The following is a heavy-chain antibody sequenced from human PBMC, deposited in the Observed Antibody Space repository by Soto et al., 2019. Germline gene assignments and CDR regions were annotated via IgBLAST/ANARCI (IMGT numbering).Heavy chain of an antibody. Sequence: GGSLRLSCAASGFTFDDYAMHWVRQAPGKGLEWVSGISWNSGSIGYADSVKGRFTISRDNAKNSLYLQMNSLRAEDTALYYCAKDILSIAAAGTIGAFDIWGQGTMVTVSS. D-gene: IGHD6-13*01. V-gene: IGHV3-9*01. CDR1: GFTFDDYA. CDR2: ISWNSGSI. J-gene: IGHJ3*02. CDR3: AKDILSIAAAGTIGAFDI.